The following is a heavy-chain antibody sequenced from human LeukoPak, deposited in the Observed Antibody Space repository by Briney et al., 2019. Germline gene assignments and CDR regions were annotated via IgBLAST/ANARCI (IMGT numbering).Heavy chain of an antibody. CDR3: ARAFGEQQLVYFDY. Sequence: PGGSLRLSCAASGFTFSSYSMNWVRQPPGKGLEWVSSISSSSSYIYYADSVKGRFTISRDNAKNSLYLQMNSLRAEDTAVYYCARAFGEQQLVYFDYWGQGTLVTVSS. J-gene: IGHJ4*02. CDR1: GFTFSSYS. V-gene: IGHV3-21*01. D-gene: IGHD6-13*01. CDR2: ISSSSSYI.